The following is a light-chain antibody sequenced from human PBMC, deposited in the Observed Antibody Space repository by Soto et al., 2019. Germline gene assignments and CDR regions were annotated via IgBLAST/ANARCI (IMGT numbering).Light chain of an antibody. CDR1: QSVSSN. V-gene: IGKV3-15*01. Sequence: EILMTQSPATLSVSPGERATLSCRASQSVSSNLAWYQQKPGQAPRLLIYGASARATGIPARFCGSGSVTVLTLTISSLQSEDFAVYYCQQYNNWAQTFGRGTKV. CDR3: QQYNNWAQT. J-gene: IGKJ1*01. CDR2: GAS.